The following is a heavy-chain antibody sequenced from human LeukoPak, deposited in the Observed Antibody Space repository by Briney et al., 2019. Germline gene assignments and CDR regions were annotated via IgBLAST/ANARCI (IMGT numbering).Heavy chain of an antibody. Sequence: SETLSLTCAVSGGSISSSNWWSWVRQPPGKGLEWIGEIYHSGSTNYNPSLKSRVTISVDTSKNQFSLKLSSVTAADTAVYYCARWILTGYYISPNNDAFDIWGQGTMVTVSS. CDR3: ARWILTGYYISPNNDAFDI. CDR2: IYHSGST. J-gene: IGHJ3*02. D-gene: IGHD3-9*01. CDR1: GGSISSSNW. V-gene: IGHV4-4*02.